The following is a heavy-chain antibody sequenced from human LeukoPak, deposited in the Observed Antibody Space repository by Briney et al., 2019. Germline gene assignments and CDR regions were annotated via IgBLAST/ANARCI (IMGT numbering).Heavy chain of an antibody. J-gene: IGHJ4*02. D-gene: IGHD5-12*01. Sequence: GGSLRLSCAASGFTFSSYAMSWVRQAPGKGLEWVSVIGGSDGRTYYADSVKGRFTTSRDNSKNTLYMQMNSLRAEDTAVYYCAKQGYTTSWLYFDYWGQGTLVTVSS. CDR3: AKQGYTTSWLYFDY. V-gene: IGHV3-23*01. CDR1: GFTFSSYA. CDR2: IGGSDGRT.